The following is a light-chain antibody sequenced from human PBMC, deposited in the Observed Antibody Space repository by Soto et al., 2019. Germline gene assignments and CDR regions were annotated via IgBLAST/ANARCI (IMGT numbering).Light chain of an antibody. CDR1: QSLLHSNGYNY. Sequence: DIVMTQSPLSLPVTPGEPASISCRSSQSLLHSNGYNYLDWYLQKPGQSPQLLIYLGSNRASGVPEGCSGSGSGTDFTLKISRVEAEDVGVYYCMQALQTPLTFGGGTKVEIK. V-gene: IGKV2-28*01. J-gene: IGKJ4*01. CDR3: MQALQTPLT. CDR2: LGS.